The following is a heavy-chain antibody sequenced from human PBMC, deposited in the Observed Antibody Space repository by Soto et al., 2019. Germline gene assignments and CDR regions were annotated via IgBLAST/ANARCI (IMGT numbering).Heavy chain of an antibody. CDR3: ARDILSGGAYPDS. D-gene: IGHD3-10*01. V-gene: IGHV3-21*01. CDR2: ISSGSSYI. Sequence: GGSLRLSXAASGFTFSTYTMNWARQAPGKGLEWISSISSGSSYIYYAGSVKGRFTISRDNAKNSLFLQMNSLRADDTAVYYCARDILSGGAYPDSWGQGTKVTVSS. CDR1: GFTFSTYT. J-gene: IGHJ5*01.